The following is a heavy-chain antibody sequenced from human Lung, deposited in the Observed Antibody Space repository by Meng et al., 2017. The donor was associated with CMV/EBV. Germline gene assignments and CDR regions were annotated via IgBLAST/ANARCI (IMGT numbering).Heavy chain of an antibody. CDR2: IIPILGIA. CDR1: GGTFSSYA. Sequence: SVQVSCKASGGTFSSYAISWVRQAPGQGLEWMGGIIPILGIANYEQKFQGRITITADKSTSTAYMEMRSLRAENRAVYYCATDNRAAHANWFDPWGQETRVTGSS. CDR3: ATDNRAAHANWFDP. J-gene: IGHJ5*02. V-gene: IGHV1-69*10. D-gene: IGHD6-13*01.